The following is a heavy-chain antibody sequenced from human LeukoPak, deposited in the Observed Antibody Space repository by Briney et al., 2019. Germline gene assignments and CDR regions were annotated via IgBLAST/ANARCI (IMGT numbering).Heavy chain of an antibody. J-gene: IGHJ5*02. CDR3: ERGRYSSSWYGMENWFDP. D-gene: IGHD6-13*01. CDR1: GYTFTSYE. V-gene: IGHV1-8*01. Sequence: ASVKVSCMASGYTFTSYEINLVRQAPGQGVEWVGWMNPNSGNTDYGQKFQGRVTVTMNTSLSRDYIELSSQRYEDTAVYYCERGRYSSSWYGMENWFDPWGQGTLVTVSS. CDR2: MNPNSGNT.